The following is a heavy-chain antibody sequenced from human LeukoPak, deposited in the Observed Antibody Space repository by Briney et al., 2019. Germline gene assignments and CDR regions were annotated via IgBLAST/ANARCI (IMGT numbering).Heavy chain of an antibody. CDR3: AKDRPWSPRALAY. CDR1: GFTFSSYG. Sequence: GRSLRLSCAASGFTFSSYGMHWVRQAPGKGLEWVAVISYDGSNKYYADSVKGRFTISRDNSKNTLYLQMNSLRAEDTAVYYCAKDRPWSPRALAYCRQGTLVTVSS. J-gene: IGHJ4*02. CDR2: ISYDGSNK. V-gene: IGHV3-30*18.